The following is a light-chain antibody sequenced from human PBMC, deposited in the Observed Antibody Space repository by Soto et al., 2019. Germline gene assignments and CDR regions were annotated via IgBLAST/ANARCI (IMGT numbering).Light chain of an antibody. CDR1: QRISRN. CDR3: QQYNNWPPWT. J-gene: IGKJ1*01. CDR2: DAS. Sequence: EIVMTQSPATLSVSPGESATLSCRASQRISRNLAWYQQKPGQAPWLLIYDASTRATAIPARFSGSGSETEFTLTISSLQSEDSAVYYCQQYNNWPPWTFGQGTKVEIK. V-gene: IGKV3-15*01.